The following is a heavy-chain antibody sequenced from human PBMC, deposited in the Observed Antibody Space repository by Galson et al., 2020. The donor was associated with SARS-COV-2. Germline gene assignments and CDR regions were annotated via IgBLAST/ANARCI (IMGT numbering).Heavy chain of an antibody. CDR1: GESISGYP. J-gene: IGHJ4*02. D-gene: IGHD1-26*01. Sequence: SQTLSLTCIVSGESISGYPWRWIRQPPGKGLEWIAYVYYSGSTNYNPSLNSRVTISVDTSRNQFSLKQTSVTAADTAVYYCARLNLVGATTVYFDYWGQGTLVTVSS. CDR2: VYYSGST. V-gene: IGHV4-59*01. CDR3: ARLNLVGATTVYFDY.